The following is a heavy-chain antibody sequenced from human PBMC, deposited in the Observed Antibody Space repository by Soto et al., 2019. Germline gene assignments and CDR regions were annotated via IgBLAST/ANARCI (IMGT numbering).Heavy chain of an antibody. D-gene: IGHD2-15*01. V-gene: IGHV3-30*18. J-gene: IGHJ6*02. CDR1: GFTFSSYG. Sequence: QVQLVESGGGVVQPGRSLRLSCAASGFTFSSYGMHWVRQAPGKGLEWVAVISYDGSNKYYADSVKGRFTISRDNSKTTLYLQMNSLRAEDTAVYYCAKEDTVVPYYYYYGMDVWGQGTTVTVSS. CDR2: ISYDGSNK. CDR3: AKEDTVVPYYYYYGMDV.